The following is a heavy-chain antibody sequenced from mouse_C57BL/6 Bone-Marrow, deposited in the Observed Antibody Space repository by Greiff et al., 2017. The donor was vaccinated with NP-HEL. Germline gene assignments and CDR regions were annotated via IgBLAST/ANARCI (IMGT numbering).Heavy chain of an antibody. CDR1: GYTFTSYW. CDR3: ATYDWAYWYFDV. CDR2: IDPSDSYT. D-gene: IGHD2-4*01. J-gene: IGHJ1*03. V-gene: IGHV1-69*01. Sequence: QVQLKQPGAELVMPGASVKLSCKASGYTFTSYWMHWVKQRPGQGLEWIGEIDPSDSYTNYNQKFKGKSTLTVDKSSSTAYMQLSSLTSEDSAVYYCATYDWAYWYFDVWGTGTTVTVSS.